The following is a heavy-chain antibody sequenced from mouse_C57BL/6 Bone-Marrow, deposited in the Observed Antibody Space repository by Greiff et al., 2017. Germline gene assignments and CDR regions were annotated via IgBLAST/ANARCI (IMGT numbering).Heavy chain of an antibody. Sequence: VKLQESGPGLVAPSQSLSITCTVSGFSLTSYAISWVRQPPGKGLEWLGVIWTGGGTNYNSALKSRLSISKDNSKSQVFLKMNSLQTDDTARYYCARNSLYYGSSLFAYWGQGTLVTVSA. CDR2: IWTGGGT. CDR1: GFSLTSYA. J-gene: IGHJ3*01. V-gene: IGHV2-9-1*01. D-gene: IGHD1-1*01. CDR3: ARNSLYYGSSLFAY.